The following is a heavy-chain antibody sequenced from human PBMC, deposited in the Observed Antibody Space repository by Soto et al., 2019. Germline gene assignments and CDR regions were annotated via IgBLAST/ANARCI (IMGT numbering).Heavy chain of an antibody. D-gene: IGHD4-4*01. CDR1: GFTFSSYA. Sequence: GGSLRLSCAASGFTFSSYAMHWVRQAPGKGLEWVAVISYDGSNKYYADSVKGRFTISRDNSKNTLYLQMNSLRAEDTAVYYCAKERVSAVASPFDYWGQGTLVTVSS. J-gene: IGHJ4*02. CDR3: AKERVSAVASPFDY. V-gene: IGHV3-30-3*01. CDR2: ISYDGSNK.